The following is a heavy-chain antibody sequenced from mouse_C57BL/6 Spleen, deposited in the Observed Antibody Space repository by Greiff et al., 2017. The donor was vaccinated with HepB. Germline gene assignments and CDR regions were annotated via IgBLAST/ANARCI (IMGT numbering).Heavy chain of an antibody. D-gene: IGHD2-4*01. CDR3: ARFHDYDLYYFDY. CDR1: GYTFTSYW. V-gene: IGHV1-55*01. CDR2: IYPGSGST. J-gene: IGHJ2*01. Sequence: QVHVKQPGAELVKPGASVKMSCKASGYTFTSYWITWVKQRPGQGLEWIGDIYPGSGSTNYNEKFKSKATLTVDTSSSTAYMQLSSLTSEDSAVYYCARFHDYDLYYFDYWGQGTTLTVSS.